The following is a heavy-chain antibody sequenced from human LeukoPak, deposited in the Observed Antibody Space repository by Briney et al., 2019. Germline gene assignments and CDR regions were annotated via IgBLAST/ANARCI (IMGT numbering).Heavy chain of an antibody. J-gene: IGHJ4*02. CDR3: ASHGGL. CDR1: GFSYSCQV. CDR2: IWYDGSNK. Sequence: PGGSLSLSCAATGFSYSCQVMHWVRQAPGKGLEWVAVIWYDGSNKNYADSVKGRFTISRDNSKNMLYLQMNSLRVEDTALYYCASHGGLWGQGTLVTVSS. D-gene: IGHD5-12*01. V-gene: IGHV3-33*01.